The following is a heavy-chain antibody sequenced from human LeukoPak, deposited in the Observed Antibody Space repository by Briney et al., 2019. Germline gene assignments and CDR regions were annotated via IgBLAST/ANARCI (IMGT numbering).Heavy chain of an antibody. J-gene: IGHJ6*02. D-gene: IGHD2-2*03. CDR2: IYSGGST. V-gene: IGHV3-53*05. CDR1: GFTVSSNY. CDR3: AKDTKQMDIVVVPAAKAYYYYGMDV. Sequence: GGSLRLSCAASGFTVSSNYVSWVRQAPGKGLEWVSVIYSGGSTYYADSVKGRFTISRDNSKNTLYLQMNSLRAEDTAVYYCAKDTKQMDIVVVPAAKAYYYYGMDVWGQGTTVTVSS.